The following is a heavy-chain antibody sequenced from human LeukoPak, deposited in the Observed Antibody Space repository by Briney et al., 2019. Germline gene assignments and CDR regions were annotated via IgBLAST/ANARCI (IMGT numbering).Heavy chain of an antibody. V-gene: IGHV4-4*07. Sequence: SETLSLTCTVSGGSISSHYWSWIRQPAGKGLEWIGRILTSGSTNYNPSFQSRVTMSVDTSKNQFSLKLSSVTAADTAVYFCARNGGHNQEHWGQGTLVTVSS. CDR3: ARNGGHNQEH. CDR2: ILTSGST. D-gene: IGHD1-1*01. J-gene: IGHJ4*02. CDR1: GGSISSHY.